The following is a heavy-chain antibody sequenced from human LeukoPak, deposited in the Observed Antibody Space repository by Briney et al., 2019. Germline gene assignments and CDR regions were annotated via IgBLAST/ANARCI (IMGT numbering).Heavy chain of an antibody. CDR1: GFTFSNAW. Sequence: GGSLRLSCAASGFTFSNAWMSWVRQAPGKGLEWVGRIKSKTDGGTIDYAAPVKGRFTISRDDSKNTLYLQMNSLKTEDTAVYYCTAVSWNCPGDLEYWGQGTLVTVSS. CDR2: IKSKTDGGTI. J-gene: IGHJ4*02. V-gene: IGHV3-15*01. D-gene: IGHD1-7*01. CDR3: TAVSWNCPGDLEY.